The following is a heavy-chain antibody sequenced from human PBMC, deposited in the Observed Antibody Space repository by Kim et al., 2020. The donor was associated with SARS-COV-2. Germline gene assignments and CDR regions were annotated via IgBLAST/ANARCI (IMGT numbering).Heavy chain of an antibody. V-gene: IGHV3-66*01. CDR1: GFTVSSNY. J-gene: IGHJ6*02. CDR2: IYSGGST. D-gene: IGHD3-10*01. Sequence: GGSLRLSCAASGFTVSSNYMSWVRQAPGKGLEWVSVIYSGGSTYYADSVKGRFTISRDNSKNTLYLQMNSLRAEDTAVYYCARDKGLGIYYYYGMDVWGQGTTVTVSS. CDR3: ARDKGLGIYYYYGMDV.